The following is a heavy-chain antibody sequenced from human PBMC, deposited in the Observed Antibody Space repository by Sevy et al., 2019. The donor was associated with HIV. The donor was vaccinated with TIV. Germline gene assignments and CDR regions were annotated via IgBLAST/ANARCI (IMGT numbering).Heavy chain of an antibody. CDR2: ISGSDDSGADDTI. V-gene: IGHV3-11*01. CDR1: GFTLSDYY. CDR3: ARDHVKDGKGGDYYYHAMDV. D-gene: IGHD3-16*01. J-gene: IGHJ6*02. Sequence: GGSLRLSCTASGFTLSDYYMSWIRQAPGKGLQWISYISGSDDSGADDTIYYADSVKGRFTSSRDNAKNSLYLQMSSRRADDTAVYYCARDHVKDGKGGDYYYHAMDVWGRGTTVTVSS.